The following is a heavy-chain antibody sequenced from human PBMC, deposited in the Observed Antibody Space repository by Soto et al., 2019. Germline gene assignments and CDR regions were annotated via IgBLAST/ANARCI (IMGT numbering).Heavy chain of an antibody. CDR1: GFTCTSSA. D-gene: IGHD2-15*01. J-gene: IGHJ6*02. CDR2: IVVGSGNT. CDR3: AAGYCSGGSCYATVYGMDV. Sequence: ASVKVSCKASGFTCTSSAVQWVRQARGQRLEWIGWIVVGSGNTKYAQKFQERVTITRDMSTSTAYMELSSLRSEDTAVYYCAAGYCSGGSCYATVYGMDVWGQGTTVTVSS. V-gene: IGHV1-58*01.